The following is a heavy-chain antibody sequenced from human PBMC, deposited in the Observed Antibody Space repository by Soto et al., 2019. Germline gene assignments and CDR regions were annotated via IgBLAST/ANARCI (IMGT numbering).Heavy chain of an antibody. CDR1: GYSISLGYY. D-gene: IGHD2-15*01. Sequence: PETLSLTCSVSGYSISLGYYWGWIRQPPGKGLEWIGSIYHSGNTYYNPSLKSRVSISLDTSKNHFSLELTSVTAADTAVYYCVRVNLAGRGGLAYRGLRTRVTVSS. CDR2: IYHSGNT. CDR3: VRVNLAGRGGLAY. J-gene: IGHJ4*02. V-gene: IGHV4-38-2*02.